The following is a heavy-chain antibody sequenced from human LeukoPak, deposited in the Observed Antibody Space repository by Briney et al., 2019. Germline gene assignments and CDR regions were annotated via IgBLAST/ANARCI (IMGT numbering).Heavy chain of an antibody. V-gene: IGHV1-8*01. D-gene: IGHD3-3*01. J-gene: IGHJ4*02. CDR1: GCTFTSYD. CDR2: MNPNSGNT. Sequence: GASVKVSCKASGCTFTSYDINWVRQATGQGLEWMGWMNPNSGNTGYAQKFQGRVTMTRNTSISTAYMELSSLRSEDTAVYYCARDSDFWSGYPIPNDYWGQGTLVTVSS. CDR3: ARDSDFWSGYPIPNDY.